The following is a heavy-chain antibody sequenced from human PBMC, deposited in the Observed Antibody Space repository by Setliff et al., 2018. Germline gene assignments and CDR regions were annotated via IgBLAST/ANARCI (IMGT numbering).Heavy chain of an antibody. CDR1: GYTFSDYY. J-gene: IGHJ4*02. CDR3: ARDLLGSQGRTFDL. D-gene: IGHD1-26*01. CDR2: INPNTGGT. Sequence: AASVKVSCKASGYTFSDYYMHWIRQAPGQGPEWMGCINPNTGGTRFAQKFQFGVTMTADKAITTAYMELTRLTSDDTAMYYCARDLLGSQGRTFDLWGQGTLVTVSS. V-gene: IGHV1-2*02.